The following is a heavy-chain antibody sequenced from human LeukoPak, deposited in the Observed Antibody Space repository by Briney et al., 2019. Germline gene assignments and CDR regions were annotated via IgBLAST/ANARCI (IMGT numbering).Heavy chain of an antibody. CDR3: ARGLKLPHVLEDYLDP. Sequence: GASVKVSFASSGYGGTVNDFHWVWLPHAQGMGWVGWSNPNTGGRYYAQKFQGRVTVTRDTSISQSYMELSSLGADDTAVYFCARGLKLPHVLEDYLDPWGQGTLVIVSS. CDR2: SNPNTGGR. CDR1: GYGGTVND. J-gene: IGHJ5*02. V-gene: IGHV1-2*02. D-gene: IGHD3-10*01.